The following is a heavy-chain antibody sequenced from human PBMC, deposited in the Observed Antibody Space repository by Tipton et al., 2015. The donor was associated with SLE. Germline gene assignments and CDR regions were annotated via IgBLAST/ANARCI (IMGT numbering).Heavy chain of an antibody. CDR3: ARVTYSCSGGSCYGFYFEY. CDR1: GGSFNGHY. D-gene: IGHD2-15*01. J-gene: IGHJ4*02. Sequence: TLSLTCAVYGGSFNGHYWSWIRQPPGKGLEWIGEFNHGGGTNYNPSLKSRVTISVDTSKNQFSLKVSSVTAADTAVYYCARVTYSCSGGSCYGFYFEYWGQGTLVTVSS. CDR2: FNHGGGT. V-gene: IGHV4-34*01.